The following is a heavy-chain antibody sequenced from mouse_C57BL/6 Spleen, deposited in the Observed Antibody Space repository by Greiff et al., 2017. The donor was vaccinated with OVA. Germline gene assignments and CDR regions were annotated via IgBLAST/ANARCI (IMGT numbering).Heavy chain of an antibody. Sequence: EVMLVESGGGLVQPGGSLKLSCAASGFTFSDYGMAWVRQAPRKGPEWVAFISNLAYSIYYAATVTGRFTISRENAKNTLYLEMSSLRSEDTAMYYCARGREAYYAMDYWGQGTSVTVSS. CDR1: GFTFSDYG. V-gene: IGHV5-15*04. J-gene: IGHJ4*01. CDR2: ISNLAYSI. CDR3: ARGREAYYAMDY.